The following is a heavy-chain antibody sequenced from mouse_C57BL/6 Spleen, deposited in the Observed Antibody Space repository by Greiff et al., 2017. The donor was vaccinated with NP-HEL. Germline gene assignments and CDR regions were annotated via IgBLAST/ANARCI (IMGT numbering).Heavy chain of an antibody. D-gene: IGHD1-1*01. Sequence: EVKVVESGEGLVKPGGSLKLSCAASGFTFSSYAMSWVRQTPEKRLEWVAYISSGGDYIYYADTVKGRFTISRDNARNTLYLQMSSLKSEDTAMYYCTRDKNYYGSRAWFAYWGQGTLVTVSA. CDR1: GFTFSSYA. V-gene: IGHV5-9-1*02. CDR3: TRDKNYYGSRAWFAY. CDR2: ISSGGDYI. J-gene: IGHJ3*01.